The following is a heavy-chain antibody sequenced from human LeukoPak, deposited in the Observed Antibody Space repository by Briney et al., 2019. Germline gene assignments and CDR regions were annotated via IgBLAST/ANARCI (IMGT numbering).Heavy chain of an antibody. V-gene: IGHV5-51*01. D-gene: IGHD4-11*01. CDR1: GYSFSNYW. CDR3: ARRLYSNGWDY. J-gene: IGHJ4*02. CDR2: IYPGDSDT. Sequence: GESLKISCQGSGYSFSNYWIGWVRQVPGKSLEWMGVIYPGDSDTRYSPSFQGQVTISADKSISTAYLQWSSLKASDTAIYYCARRLYSNGWDYWGQGTLVTVSS.